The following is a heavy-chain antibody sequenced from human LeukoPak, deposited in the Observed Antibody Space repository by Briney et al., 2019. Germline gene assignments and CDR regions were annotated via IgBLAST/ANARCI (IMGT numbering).Heavy chain of an antibody. D-gene: IGHD2-15*01. Sequence: SVKVSCKASGGTFSSYAISWVRQAPGLGLEWMGRIIPIFGTANYAQKFQGRVTITTDESTSTAYMELSSLRSEDTAVYYCARDRDIERSMDVWGKGTTVTVSS. CDR3: ARDRDIERSMDV. V-gene: IGHV1-69*05. CDR1: GGTFSSYA. CDR2: IIPIFGTA. J-gene: IGHJ6*03.